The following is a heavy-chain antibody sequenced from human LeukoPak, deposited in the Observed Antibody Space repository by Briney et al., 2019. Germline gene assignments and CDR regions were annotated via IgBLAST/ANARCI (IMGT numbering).Heavy chain of an antibody. V-gene: IGHV4-34*01. D-gene: IGHD2-2*01. J-gene: IGHJ4*02. Sequence: PSETLSLTCAVYGGSFSAYYWTWIRQPPGKGLEWMGEINHSGSSNYNPSLKSRVTISLDMSKNQFSLNLSSVTAADTAVYFCARGRPHYDSISCYSLEDWGQGTLVTVSS. CDR1: GGSFSAYY. CDR2: INHSGSS. CDR3: ARGRPHYDSISCYSLED.